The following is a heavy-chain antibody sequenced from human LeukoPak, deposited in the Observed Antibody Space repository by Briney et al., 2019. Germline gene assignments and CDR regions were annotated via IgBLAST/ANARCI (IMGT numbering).Heavy chain of an antibody. J-gene: IGHJ4*02. CDR3: ARARVDYAAGSYAPLFDY. V-gene: IGHV1-2*02. Sequence: ASVKVSCKASGYTFTGYYMHWVRQAPGQGLEWMGWSNPNSGYTTYTQKSQGRVIMTRDTSISTAYMELRRLTSDDTAVYYCARARVDYAAGSYAPLFDYWGQGTLVTVSS. CDR1: GYTFTGYY. D-gene: IGHD3-10*01. CDR2: SNPNSGYT.